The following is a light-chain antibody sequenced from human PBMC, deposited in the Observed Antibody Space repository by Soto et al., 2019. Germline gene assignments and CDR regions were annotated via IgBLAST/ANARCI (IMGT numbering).Light chain of an antibody. CDR2: DVN. V-gene: IGLV2-14*03. J-gene: IGLJ1*01. CDR3: SSYTRNNTLFYV. Sequence: QSVLTQPASVSGSPGQSITISCTGTSSDIGGYNFVSWYQQHPGKAPKLMIYDVNYRPSGVSNRFSGSKSGNTASLTISGLQAEDEADYYCSSYTRNNTLFYVFGTGTKVTVL. CDR1: SSDIGGYNF.